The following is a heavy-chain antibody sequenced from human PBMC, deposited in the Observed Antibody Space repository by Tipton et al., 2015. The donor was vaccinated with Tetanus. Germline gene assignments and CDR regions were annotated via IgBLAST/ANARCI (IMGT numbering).Heavy chain of an antibody. CDR3: ARERIRLIGDVIFRYFDL. CDR2: IYYTGAT. D-gene: IGHD3-3*02. J-gene: IGHJ2*01. Sequence: TLSLTCTVSGASITTYHWSWLRQTPGRGLEWIGHIYYTGATSYNSSLQSRVTISLDTSTSQFSLKLTSATAADTAVYYCARERIRLIGDVIFRYFDLWGRGTLVTVSS. CDR1: GASITTYH. V-gene: IGHV4-59*01.